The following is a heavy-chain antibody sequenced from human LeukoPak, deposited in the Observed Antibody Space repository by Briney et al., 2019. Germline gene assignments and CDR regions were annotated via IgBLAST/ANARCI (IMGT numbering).Heavy chain of an antibody. J-gene: IGHJ4*02. V-gene: IGHV3-23*01. CDR1: GFTFSDYA. D-gene: IGHD5-12*01. CDR2: ISGSGGST. Sequence: GGSLRLSCVASGFTFSDYAMHWVRQAPGKGLEWVSAISGSGGSTYYADSVKGRFTISRDNSKNTLYLQMNSLRAEDTAIYYCAKRGQWLDFDYWGQGTLVTVSS. CDR3: AKRGQWLDFDY.